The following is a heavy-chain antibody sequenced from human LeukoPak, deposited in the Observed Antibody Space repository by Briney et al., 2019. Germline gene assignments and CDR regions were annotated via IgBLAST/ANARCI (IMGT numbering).Heavy chain of an antibody. J-gene: IGHJ4*02. CDR3: ARVYGRTVDY. CDR2: IYSGSDYI. Sequence: PGGSLRLSCVASGFTFSSDRMNWVRQAPGKGLEWVSTIYSGSDYIYYADSVKGRFTISRDNAKNSLYLQMNSLSGEDTAVYYCARVYGRTVDYWGQGTLVTVSS. V-gene: IGHV3-21*01. D-gene: IGHD4-17*01. CDR1: GFTFSSDR.